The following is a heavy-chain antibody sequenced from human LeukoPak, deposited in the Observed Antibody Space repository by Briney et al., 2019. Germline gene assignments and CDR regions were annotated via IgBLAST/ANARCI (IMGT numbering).Heavy chain of an antibody. CDR2: ISWNSGTI. V-gene: IGHV3-9*01. CDR1: GFTFSSYS. D-gene: IGHD3-22*01. J-gene: IGHJ4*02. Sequence: GGSLRLSCVVSGFTFSSYSMNWVRQAPGKGLEWVSGISWNSGTIGYADSVKGRFTISRDNTKNSLYLQMNSLRAEDTALYYCAKGHANSYYYERSGPDYWGQGTLVTVSS. CDR3: AKGHANSYYYERSGPDY.